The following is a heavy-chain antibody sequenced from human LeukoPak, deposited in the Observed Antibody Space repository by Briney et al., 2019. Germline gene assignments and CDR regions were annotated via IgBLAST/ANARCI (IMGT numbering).Heavy chain of an antibody. CDR1: GGSISSGSYY. D-gene: IGHD6-13*01. CDR3: ARESADYSSSWFGSY. Sequence: PSETLSLTCTVSGGSISSGSYYWSWIRQPAWKGLEWIGRIYTSGSTNYNPSLKSRVTISVDTSKNQFSLKLSSVTAADTAVYYCARESADYSSSWFGSYWGQGTLVTVSS. CDR2: IYTSGST. V-gene: IGHV4-61*02. J-gene: IGHJ4*02.